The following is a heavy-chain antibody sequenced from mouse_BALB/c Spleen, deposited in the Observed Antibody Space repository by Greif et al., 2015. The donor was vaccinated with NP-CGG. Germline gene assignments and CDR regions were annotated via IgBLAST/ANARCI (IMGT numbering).Heavy chain of an antibody. V-gene: IGHV1S29*02. CDR1: GYTFTDYN. CDR2: IYPYNGGT. Sequence: VQLQHSGPELVKPGASVKISCKASGYTFTDYNMHWVKQSHGKSLEWIGYIYPYNGGTGYNQKFKSKATLTVDNSSSTAYMELRSLTSEDSAVYYCARTDYGSSYWYFDVWGAGTTVTVSS. D-gene: IGHD1-1*01. CDR3: ARTDYGSSYWYFDV. J-gene: IGHJ1*01.